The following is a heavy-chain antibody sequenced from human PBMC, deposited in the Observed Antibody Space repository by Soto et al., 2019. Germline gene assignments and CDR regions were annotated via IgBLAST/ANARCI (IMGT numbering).Heavy chain of an antibody. Sequence: EVQLVESGGGLVQPGGSLRLCCAVSGFSFGNYWMSWVRQAPGKGLEWLASIKEDGSERYYLDSVKGRFTISRDNAKDSLSLQMNSLRGEDTAYYYCARDVGPVTIFGEALSGYFDFWGQGTLVTVSS. CDR1: GFSFGNYW. J-gene: IGHJ4*02. CDR3: ARDVGPVTIFGEALSGYFDF. V-gene: IGHV3-7*03. D-gene: IGHD3-3*01. CDR2: IKEDGSER.